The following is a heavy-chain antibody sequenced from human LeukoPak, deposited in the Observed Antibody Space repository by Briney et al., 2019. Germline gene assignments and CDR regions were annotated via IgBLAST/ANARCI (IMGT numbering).Heavy chain of an antibody. CDR3: ARGSSSGWYGGWFDP. Sequence: SETLSLTCTVSGGSISSSSYYWGWIRQPPGKGLEWIGSIYYSGSTYYNPSLKSRVTISVDTSKNQFSLKLSSVTAADTAVYYCARGSSSGWYGGWFDPWGQGTPVTVSS. J-gene: IGHJ5*02. V-gene: IGHV4-39*01. CDR2: IYYSGST. D-gene: IGHD6-19*01. CDR1: GGSISSSSYY.